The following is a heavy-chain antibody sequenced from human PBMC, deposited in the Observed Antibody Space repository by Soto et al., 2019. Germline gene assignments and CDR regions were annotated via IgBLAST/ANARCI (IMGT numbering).Heavy chain of an antibody. CDR1: GYTFTSYG. Sequence: QVQLVQSGAEVKKPGASVKVSCKASGYTFTSYGISWVRQAPGQGLEWMGWISAYNGNTNYAQKLQGRVTMTTDTSTSTAYRELRSLRSDDTAVYYCARDAWLQHLRDYFDYWGQGTLVTVSS. CDR3: ARDAWLQHLRDYFDY. D-gene: IGHD5-12*01. V-gene: IGHV1-18*01. CDR2: ISAYNGNT. J-gene: IGHJ4*02.